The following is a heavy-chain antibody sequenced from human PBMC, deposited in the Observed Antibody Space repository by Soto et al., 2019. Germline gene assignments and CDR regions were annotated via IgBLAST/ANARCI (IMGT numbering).Heavy chain of an antibody. D-gene: IGHD4-17*01. Sequence: GGSLRLSCAASGFTFSSYGMHWVRQAPGKGLEWVAVISYDGSNKYYADSVKGRFTISRDNSKNTLYLQMNSLRAEDTAVYYCAKEKYYGGNFLNFDYWGQVTLVTV. CDR1: GFTFSSYG. CDR3: AKEKYYGGNFLNFDY. V-gene: IGHV3-30*18. CDR2: ISYDGSNK. J-gene: IGHJ4*02.